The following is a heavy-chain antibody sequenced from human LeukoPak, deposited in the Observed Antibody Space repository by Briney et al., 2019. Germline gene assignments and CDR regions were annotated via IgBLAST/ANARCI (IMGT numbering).Heavy chain of an antibody. J-gene: IGHJ4*02. CDR2: IYPGDSDT. CDR1: GYSFTSYW. V-gene: IGHV5-51*01. D-gene: IGHD6-13*01. Sequence: GESLKISCKGSGYSFTSYWIGWVRQMPGKGLEWMGMIYPGDSDTRYSPSFQGQVTISADKSISTAYLQWSSLKASDTAMYYCARHSARIAAAGTVAEPLDYWGQGTLVTVSS. CDR3: ARHSARIAAAGTVAEPLDY.